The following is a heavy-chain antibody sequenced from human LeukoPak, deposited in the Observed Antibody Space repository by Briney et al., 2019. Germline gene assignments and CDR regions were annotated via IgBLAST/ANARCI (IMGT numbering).Heavy chain of an antibody. CDR1: GGSISSGGYY. V-gene: IGHV4-31*03. D-gene: IGHD3-9*01. Sequence: PSQTLSLTCTVSGGSISSGGYYWSWIRQHPGKGLEWIGYIYYSGSTYYNPSLKSRVTISVDTSKNQFSLKLSSVTAADTAVYYCARLKDYDSLTGYFPFDYWGQGTLVTVSS. CDR2: IYYSGST. CDR3: ARLKDYDSLTGYFPFDY. J-gene: IGHJ4*02.